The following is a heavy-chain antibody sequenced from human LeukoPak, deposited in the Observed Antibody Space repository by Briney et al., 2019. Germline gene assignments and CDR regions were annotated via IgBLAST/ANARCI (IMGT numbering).Heavy chain of an antibody. CDR3: ARASRDYDFWSGYSGDHYYYYMDV. D-gene: IGHD3-3*01. CDR1: GYTFTSYG. Sequence: ASVKVSCKASGYTFTSYGISWVRQAPGQGLEWMGWISAYNGNTNYAQKLQGRVTMTTDTSTSTAYMELRSLRSDDTAVYYCARASRDYDFWSGYSGDHYYYYMDVWGKGTTVTVSS. J-gene: IGHJ6*03. V-gene: IGHV1-18*01. CDR2: ISAYNGNT.